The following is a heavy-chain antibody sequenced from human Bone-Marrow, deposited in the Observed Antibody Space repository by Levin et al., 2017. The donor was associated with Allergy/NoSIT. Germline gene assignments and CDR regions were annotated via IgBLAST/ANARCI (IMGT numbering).Heavy chain of an antibody. Sequence: PSETLSLTCTVSGGSISSFSWTWMRQPPGKGLEWIGYMYDSGSTRYNPSLRSRVTISADSSRNQFFLKLTSVTAADTAVYYCVSAGGEFYDTSGHYLGYFDRWGQGTLVTVSS. J-gene: IGHJ4*02. CDR1: GGSISSFS. D-gene: IGHD3-22*01. CDR3: VSAGGEFYDTSGHYLGYFDR. CDR2: MYDSGST. V-gene: IGHV4-59*01.